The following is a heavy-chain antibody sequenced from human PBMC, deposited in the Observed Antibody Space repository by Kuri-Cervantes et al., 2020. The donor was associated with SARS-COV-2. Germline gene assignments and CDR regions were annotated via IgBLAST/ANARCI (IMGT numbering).Heavy chain of an antibody. CDR1: GYTFTSYG. J-gene: IGHJ4*02. D-gene: IGHD6-19*01. CDR3: ARHTIYSSGWYRGIDY. CDR2: ISAYNGNT. V-gene: IGHV1-18*01. Sequence: ASVKVSCKASGYTFTSYGISWVRRAPGQGLEWMGWISAYNGNTNYAQKLQGRVTMTTDTSTSTAYMELRSLRSDDTAVYYCARHTIYSSGWYRGIDYWGQGTLVTVSS.